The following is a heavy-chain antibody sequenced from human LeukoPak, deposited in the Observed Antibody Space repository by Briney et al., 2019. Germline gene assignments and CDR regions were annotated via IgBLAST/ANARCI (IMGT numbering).Heavy chain of an antibody. CDR1: GFTFTNYA. D-gene: IGHD3-22*01. Sequence: GGSLRLSCAASGFTFTNYAMSWVRQAPGKGLEWVSAISGSGGSTYYADSVKGRFIISRDNSKNTLYLQMNSLRAEDTAVYYCAKDGSDYYDSSGYSNWFDPWGQGTLVTVSS. V-gene: IGHV3-23*01. J-gene: IGHJ5*02. CDR2: ISGSGGST. CDR3: AKDGSDYYDSSGYSNWFDP.